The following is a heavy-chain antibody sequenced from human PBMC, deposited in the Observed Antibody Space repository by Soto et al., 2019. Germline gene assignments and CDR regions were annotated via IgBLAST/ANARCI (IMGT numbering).Heavy chain of an antibody. CDR1: GYSISSGYY. CDR2: IYHSGST. CDR3: ARVLAGYSGYENFDY. D-gene: IGHD5-12*01. V-gene: IGHV4-38-2*01. Sequence: SETLSLTCAVSGYSISSGYYWGWIRQPPGKGLEWIGSIYHSGSTYYNPSLKSRVTISVDTSKNQFSLKLSSVTAADTAVYYCARVLAGYSGYENFDYGGQGTLVTVSS. J-gene: IGHJ4*02.